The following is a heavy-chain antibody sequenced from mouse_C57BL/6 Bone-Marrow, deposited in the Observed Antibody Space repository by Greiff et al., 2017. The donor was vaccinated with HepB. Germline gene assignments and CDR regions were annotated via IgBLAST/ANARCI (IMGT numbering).Heavy chain of an antibody. CDR3: ARGVYYGLLDY. CDR1: GYTFTSYW. Sequence: VQLQQSGAELVKPGASVKLSCKASGYTFTSYWMHWVKQRPGQGLEWIGMIHPNSGSTNYNEKFKSKATLTVDKSSSTAYMQLSSLTSEDSAVYYCARGVYYGLLDYWGQGTTLTVSS. D-gene: IGHD2-1*01. CDR2: IHPNSGST. J-gene: IGHJ2*01. V-gene: IGHV1-64*01.